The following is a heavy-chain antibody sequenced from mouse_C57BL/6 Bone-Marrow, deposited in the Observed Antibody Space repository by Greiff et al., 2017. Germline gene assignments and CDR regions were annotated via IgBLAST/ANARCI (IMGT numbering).Heavy chain of an antibody. V-gene: IGHV1-54*01. D-gene: IGHD1-1*01. J-gene: IGHJ3*01. Sequence: QVQLQQSGAELVRPGTSVKVSCKASGYAFTNYLIEWVKQRPGQGLEWIGVINPGSGGTNYNEKLKGKATLTADKASSTAYMQLSSLTSEDSAVYFCARGPYYGSSYTFAYWGQGTLVTVSA. CDR1: GYAFTNYL. CDR3: ARGPYYGSSYTFAY. CDR2: INPGSGGT.